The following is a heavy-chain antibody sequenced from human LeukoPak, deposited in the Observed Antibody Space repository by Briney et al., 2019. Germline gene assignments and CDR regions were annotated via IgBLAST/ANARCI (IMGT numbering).Heavy chain of an antibody. CDR1: GFTFSSYA. CDR3: ARGPEYDSSGYYYLWRQRHYYFDY. J-gene: IGHJ4*02. V-gene: IGHV3-30*04. Sequence: GRSLRLSCAASGFTFSSYAMHWVRQAPGKGLEWVAVISYDGSNKYYADSVKGRFTISRDNAKNSLYLQMNSLRAEDTAVYYCARGPEYDSSGYYYLWRQRHYYFDYWGQGTLVTVSS. D-gene: IGHD3-22*01. CDR2: ISYDGSNK.